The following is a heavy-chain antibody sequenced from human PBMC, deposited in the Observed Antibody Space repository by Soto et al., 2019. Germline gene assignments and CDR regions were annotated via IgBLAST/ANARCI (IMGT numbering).Heavy chain of an antibody. V-gene: IGHV5-51*01. J-gene: IGHJ6*02. CDR3: ARGDYDILTGHYKNYYGMDV. D-gene: IGHD3-9*01. CDR2: IYPGDSDT. Sequence: PGESLKISCKGSRYNFNTYWIGWVRQMPGKGMEWMGIIYPGDSDTRYSPSFQGQVTMSADKSISTAYLQWSSLKASDTAMYYCARGDYDILTGHYKNYYGMDVWGQGTTVTVS. CDR1: RYNFNTYW.